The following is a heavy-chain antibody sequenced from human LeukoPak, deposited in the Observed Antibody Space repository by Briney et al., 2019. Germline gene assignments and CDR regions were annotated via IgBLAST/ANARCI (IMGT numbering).Heavy chain of an antibody. V-gene: IGHV4-31*03. CDR1: GGSISSGGYY. Sequence: SQTQSLTCTVSGGSISSGGYYWSWIRQHPGKGLEWIGYIYYSGSTYYNPSLKSRVTISVDTSKNQFSLKLSSVTAADTAVYYCARRSGSYRYFDYWGQGTLVTVSS. J-gene: IGHJ4*02. CDR2: IYYSGST. D-gene: IGHD1-26*01. CDR3: ARRSGSYRYFDY.